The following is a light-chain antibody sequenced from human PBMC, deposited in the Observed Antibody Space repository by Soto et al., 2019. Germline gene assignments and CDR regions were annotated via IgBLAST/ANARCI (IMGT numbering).Light chain of an antibody. V-gene: IGKV3-11*01. J-gene: IGKJ5*01. CDR3: QQRSSWPIT. CDR1: QSISSS. CDR2: DAS. Sequence: EIVWTQSPATLSLSPGERATLSCRASQSISSSLAWYQQKPGRAPRLLIYDASNRATGIPARFSGSGSGTDFTLTISSLEPEDFAVYYCQQRSSWPITFGQGTRLEI.